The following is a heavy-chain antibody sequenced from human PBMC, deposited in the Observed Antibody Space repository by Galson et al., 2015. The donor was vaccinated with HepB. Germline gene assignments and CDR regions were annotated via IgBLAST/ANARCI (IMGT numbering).Heavy chain of an antibody. J-gene: IGHJ6*02. V-gene: IGHV3-33*01. CDR3: ARHSINEIQLSYYYYGMDV. CDR2: IWYDGSNK. D-gene: IGHD5-18*01. CDR1: GFTFSSYG. Sequence: SLRLSCAASGFTFSSYGMHWVRQAPGKGLEWVAVIWYDGSNKYYADSVKGRFTISRDNSKNTLYLQMNSLRAEDTAVYYCARHSINEIQLSYYYYGMDVWGQGTTVTVSS.